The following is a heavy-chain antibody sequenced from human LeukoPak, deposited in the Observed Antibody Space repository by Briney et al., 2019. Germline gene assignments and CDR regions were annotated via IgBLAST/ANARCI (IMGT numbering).Heavy chain of an antibody. V-gene: IGHV3-66*01. J-gene: IGHJ4*01. Sequence: GGSLRLSCAAPGLTVSSNYMNRARQAPGKGLEWVSVIYSDGSTYYADSVKDRFTISRDNSRPTLYLQMNSLRAEDTALYYCARTGGTENYYDSSGYYVAFDYWGHGTLVPVSS. CDR2: IYSDGST. CDR1: GLTVSSNY. D-gene: IGHD3-22*01. CDR3: ARTGGTENYYDSSGYYVAFDY.